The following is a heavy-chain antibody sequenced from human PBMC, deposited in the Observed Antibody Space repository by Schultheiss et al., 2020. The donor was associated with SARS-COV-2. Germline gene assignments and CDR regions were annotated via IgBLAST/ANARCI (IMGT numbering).Heavy chain of an antibody. CDR2: INHSGNT. CDR3: AITGIVGATTLNYFDY. V-gene: IGHV4-34*01. CDR1: GGSFSGYY. J-gene: IGHJ4*02. Sequence: SETLSLTCAVYGGSFSGYYWSWIRQPPGKGLEWIGEINHSGNTNYNPSLKSRVTISVDTSKNQFSLKLSSVTAADTAVYYCAITGIVGATTLNYFDYWGQGTLVTVSS. D-gene: IGHD1-26*01.